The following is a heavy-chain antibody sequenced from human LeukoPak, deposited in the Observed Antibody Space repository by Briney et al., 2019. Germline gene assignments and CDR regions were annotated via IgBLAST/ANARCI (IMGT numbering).Heavy chain of an antibody. CDR3: ASGCSGGSCYPSGYFDY. CDR1: GYTFTTHW. V-gene: IGHV5-51*01. Sequence: PGESLKISCKGSGYTFTTHWIAWVRQMPGKGLEWMGIIFPGDSDTTYSPSFEGQVTISADKSINTAYLQWSSLKASDTAMYYCASGCSGGSCYPSGYFDYWGQGTLVTVSS. J-gene: IGHJ4*02. CDR2: IFPGDSDT. D-gene: IGHD2-15*01.